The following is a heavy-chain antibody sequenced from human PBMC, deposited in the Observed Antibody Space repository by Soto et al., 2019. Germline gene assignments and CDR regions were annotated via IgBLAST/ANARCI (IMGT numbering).Heavy chain of an antibody. CDR2: IYYSGST. J-gene: IGHJ6*02. CDR1: GGSISSYY. Sequence: SETLSLTCTVSGGSISSYYWSWIRQPPGKGLEWIGYIYYSGSTNYNPSLESRVTISVDTSKNQFSLKLSSVTAADTAVYYCAKEGYGMDVWGQGTTVTVSS. V-gene: IGHV4-59*01. CDR3: AKEGYGMDV.